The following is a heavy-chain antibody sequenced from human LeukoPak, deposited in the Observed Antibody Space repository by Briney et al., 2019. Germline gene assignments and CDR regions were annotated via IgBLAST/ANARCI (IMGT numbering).Heavy chain of an antibody. Sequence: ASVKVSCKASGYTFTSYAMHWVRQAPGQRLEWMGWINAGNGNTRYSQKLQGRVTITRDTSANTVYMELSSLRSGDTAVYYCACSPLTSRLGYCTNGACYYFDYWGQGTLVTVSS. CDR2: INAGNGNT. D-gene: IGHD2-8*01. CDR1: GYTFTSYA. CDR3: ACSPLTSRLGYCTNGACYYFDY. J-gene: IGHJ4*02. V-gene: IGHV1-3*01.